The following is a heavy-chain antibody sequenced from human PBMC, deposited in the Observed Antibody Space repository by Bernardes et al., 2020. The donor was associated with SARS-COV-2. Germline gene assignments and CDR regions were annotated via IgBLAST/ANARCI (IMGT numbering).Heavy chain of an antibody. Sequence: ETLSLTCAVSGGSISSSNWWSWVRQPPGKGLEWIGEIYHSGSTNYNPSLKSRVTISVDKSKNQFSLKLSSVTAADTAVYYCARDVYRGGTGDYWGQGTLVTVSS. J-gene: IGHJ4*02. CDR1: GGSISSSNW. D-gene: IGHD3-16*02. CDR2: IYHSGST. CDR3: ARDVYRGGTGDY. V-gene: IGHV4-4*02.